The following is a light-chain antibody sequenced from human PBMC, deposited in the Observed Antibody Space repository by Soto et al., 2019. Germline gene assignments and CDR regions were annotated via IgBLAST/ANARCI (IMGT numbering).Light chain of an antibody. V-gene: IGLV1-44*01. CDR3: ASCDDSLNGWV. CDR2: SDN. CDR1: SSDIGSNT. J-gene: IGLJ3*02. Sequence: QSVLTQPPSASGTPGQRVAISCSGSSSDIGSNTVNWYQHLPGTAPQLLMYSDNQRPSGVPDRFSGSKSGTSASLAISGLQSEDEGDYYCASCDDSLNGWVFGGGTKLTVL.